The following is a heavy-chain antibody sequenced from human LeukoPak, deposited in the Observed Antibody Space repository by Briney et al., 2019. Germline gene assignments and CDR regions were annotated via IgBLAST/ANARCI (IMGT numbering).Heavy chain of an antibody. CDR1: GYTFIGYY. J-gene: IGHJ4*02. Sequence: ASVKVSCKASGYTFIGYYIHWVRQAPGQGLEWMGWINPNSGGTNYAQKFQGRVTMTRDTSISTAHVELSGLRSDDTAVYYCARDEGGYGGTYYGYFDYWGQGTLVTVSS. CDR3: ARDEGGYGGTYYGYFDY. CDR2: INPNSGGT. D-gene: IGHD1-26*01. V-gene: IGHV1-2*02.